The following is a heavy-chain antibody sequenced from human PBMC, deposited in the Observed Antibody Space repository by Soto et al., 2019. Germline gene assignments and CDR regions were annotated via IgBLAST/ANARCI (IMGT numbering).Heavy chain of an antibody. V-gene: IGHV3-15*01. CDR1: GITVSNVS. CDR2: IKSKADGSTK. J-gene: IGHJ4*01. Sequence: PGGSLRLSCAASGITVSNVSMTWIRQAPGKGLEWVGRIKSKADGSTKEYGTPVKDRFIISRDDSKNTVGRQMHALRTDNTAFYYCATARPWCHGYSFWGHGAVVTVSS. D-gene: IGHD5-18*01. CDR3: ATARPWCHGYSF.